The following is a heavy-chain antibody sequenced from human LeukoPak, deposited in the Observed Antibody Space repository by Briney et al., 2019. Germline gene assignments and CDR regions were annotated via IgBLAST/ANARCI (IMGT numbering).Heavy chain of an antibody. CDR3: PRSLDH. CDR1: GFPFSGYW. CDR2: INQDGSVQ. V-gene: IGHV3-7*01. Sequence: PGGSLRLSCAASGFPFSGYWMDWVRQAPGKGMEWVANINQDGSVQYYAASVKGRFTISRDNAKNSLYLQMNSLRAEDTAVYYCPRSLDHLGQGTLVTVSS. J-gene: IGHJ4*02.